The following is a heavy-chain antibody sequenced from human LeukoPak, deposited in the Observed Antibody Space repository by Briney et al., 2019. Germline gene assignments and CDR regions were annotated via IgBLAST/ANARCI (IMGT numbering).Heavy chain of an antibody. CDR2: IIPILGIA. V-gene: IGHV1-69*04. J-gene: IGHJ5*02. D-gene: IGHD3-22*01. Sequence: SVKVSCKASGGTFSSYAISWVRQAPGQGLEWMGRIIPILGIANYAQKFQGRVTITADKSTSTAYMELSSLRSEDTAVYYCARDPVTMIVVVKGWFGPWGQGTLVTVSS. CDR1: GGTFSSYA. CDR3: ARDPVTMIVVVKGWFGP.